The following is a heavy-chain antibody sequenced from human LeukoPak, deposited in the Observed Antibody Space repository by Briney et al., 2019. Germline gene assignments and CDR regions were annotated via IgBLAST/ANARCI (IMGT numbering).Heavy chain of an antibody. CDR3: ANVTGGAFDY. V-gene: IGHV3-23*01. J-gene: IGHJ4*02. CDR1: GFTFSNYA. CDR2: ISGRGGST. D-gene: IGHD1-26*01. Sequence: AGGSLRLSCAASGFTFSNYAMSWVRQAPGKGLEWVSAISGRGGSTYYADSVKGRFTISRDNSKNTLYLQMNSLRAEDTAVYYCANVTGGAFDYWGQGTLVTVSS.